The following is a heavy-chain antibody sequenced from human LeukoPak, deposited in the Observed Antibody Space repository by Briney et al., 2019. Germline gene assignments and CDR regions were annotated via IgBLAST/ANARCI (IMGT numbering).Heavy chain of an antibody. CDR1: GYTFTGYY. V-gene: IGHV1-2*02. CDR2: INPNSGVA. Sequence: ASVKVSCKASGYTFTGYYMHWVRQAPGQGLEWMGWINPNSGVAKYAQTFQGRVTMTRDTSTTTTFMELSSLRSDDTAVYYCARAVEASALDVWGQGTMVTVSS. CDR3: ARAVEASALDV. J-gene: IGHJ3*01.